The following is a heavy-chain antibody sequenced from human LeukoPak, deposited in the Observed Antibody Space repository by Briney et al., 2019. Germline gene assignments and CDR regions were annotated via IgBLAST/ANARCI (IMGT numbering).Heavy chain of an antibody. D-gene: IGHD1-14*01. J-gene: IGHJ6*02. CDR2: IYYSGST. CDR3: ARDGLTHYYYYGMDV. CDR1: GGSISSSSYY. V-gene: IGHV4-39*07. Sequence: SETLSLTCTVSGGSISSSSYYWGWIRQPPGKGLEWIGSIYYSGSTYYNPSLKSRVTISVDTSKNQFSLKLSSVTAADTAVYYCARDGLTHYYYYGMDVWGQGTTVTVSS.